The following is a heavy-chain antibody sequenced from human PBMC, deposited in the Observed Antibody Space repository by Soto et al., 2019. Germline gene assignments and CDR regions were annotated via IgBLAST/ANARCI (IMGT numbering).Heavy chain of an antibody. CDR1: GGSISSGDYY. D-gene: IGHD5-12*01. J-gene: IGHJ4*02. CDR2: IYYSGNT. Sequence: QVQLQESGPGLVKPSQTLSLTCTVSGGSISSGDYYWSWIRQPPGKGLEWIGYIYYSGNTYYNPSLKSRXXIXVXXSKNQFSLKLSSVTAADTAVYYCARVIVATTDFDYWGQGILVTVSS. V-gene: IGHV4-30-4*01. CDR3: ARVIVATTDFDY.